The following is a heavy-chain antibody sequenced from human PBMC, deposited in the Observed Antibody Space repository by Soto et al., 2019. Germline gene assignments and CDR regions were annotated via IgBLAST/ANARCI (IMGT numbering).Heavy chain of an antibody. V-gene: IGHV1-46*01. CDR3: ATDCISTSCYHYYYGMDV. J-gene: IGHJ6*02. CDR2: INPSGGST. CDR1: GYTFTSYY. Sequence: QVQLVQSGAEVKKPGASVKVSCKASGYTFTSYYMHWVRQAPGQGLEWMGIINPSGGSTSYAQKFQGRVTMTRDTSTSTVYMELSSLRSEDTAVYYCATDCISTSCYHYYYGMDVWGQGTTVTVSS. D-gene: IGHD2-2*01.